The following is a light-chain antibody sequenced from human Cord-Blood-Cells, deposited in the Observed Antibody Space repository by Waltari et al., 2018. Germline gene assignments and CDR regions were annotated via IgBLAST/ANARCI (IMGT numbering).Light chain of an antibody. CDR1: SSNIGSGYD. CDR2: GNS. CDR3: QSYDSSLSGVV. V-gene: IGLV1-40*01. Sequence: QSVLTPPPSVSGAPAQRVPIYCTGTSSNIGSGYDVRWYQQLPGTAPKLLIYGNSNRPSGVPHRFSGSKSGTSASLAITVLQADDEADYYCQSYDSSLSGVVFGGGTKLTVL. J-gene: IGLJ2*01.